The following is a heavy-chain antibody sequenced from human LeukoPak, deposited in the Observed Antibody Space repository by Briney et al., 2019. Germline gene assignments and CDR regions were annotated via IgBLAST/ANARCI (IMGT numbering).Heavy chain of an antibody. CDR1: GFTFTNYA. J-gene: IGHJ4*01. CDR2: ISSNAGST. V-gene: IGHV3-23*01. D-gene: IGHD6-19*01. CDR3: AKPKFTVPGSTFFDY. Sequence: PGGSLRLSCAGTGFTFTNYAMSWVRQAPGKGLEWVSTISSNAGSTYYADSVKGRFTISRDNSKRMLYLQMNSLRAGDTAVYYCAKPKFTVPGSTFFDYWGHGTLVTVSS.